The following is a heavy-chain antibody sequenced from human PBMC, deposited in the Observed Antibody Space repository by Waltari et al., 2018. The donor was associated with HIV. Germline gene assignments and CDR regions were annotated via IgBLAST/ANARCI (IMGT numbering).Heavy chain of an antibody. V-gene: IGHV1-18*01. CDR1: GYTFTSYG. CDR3: ARVAQYQYDFWSGYRFDY. J-gene: IGHJ4*02. D-gene: IGHD3-3*01. Sequence: QVQLVQSGAEVKKPGASVKVSCKASGYTFTSYGISWVRQAPGQGLGWMGWLNSYHGNTNSAQHLQGRVTLTTDTSTSTAYMELRSLRSDDTAVYFCARVAQYQYDFWSGYRFDYWGQGTLVTVSS. CDR2: LNSYHGNT.